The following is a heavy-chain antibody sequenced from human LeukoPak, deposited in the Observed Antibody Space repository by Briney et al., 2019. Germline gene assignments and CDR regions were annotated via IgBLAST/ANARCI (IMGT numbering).Heavy chain of an antibody. V-gene: IGHV3-23*01. CDR3: AKDEMATIRGYFDH. CDR1: GFPFSSYA. CDR2: ISASGGST. J-gene: IGHJ4*02. D-gene: IGHD5-24*01. Sequence: GGSLRLSCAASGFPFSSYAMSWVRQAPGKGLEWVPAISASGGSTYYADSVKGRFTISRDNSRNTLYLQMNSLRAEDTAIYYCAKDEMATIRGYFDHWGQGTLVTVSS.